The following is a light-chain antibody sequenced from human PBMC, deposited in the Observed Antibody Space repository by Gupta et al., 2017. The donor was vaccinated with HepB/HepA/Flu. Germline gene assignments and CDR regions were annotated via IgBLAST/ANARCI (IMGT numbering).Light chain of an antibody. CDR2: SNN. V-gene: IGLV1-44*01. Sequence: QSVLTQPPSASGTTGQRVTISCSGSNSNIGSNSVNWYQQLPGTAPKLLIYSNNQRPSGVPDRFSGSKSGTSASLAISGLQAEDEADYYCAAWDDSLSGPVFGGGTKLTVL. CDR1: NSNIGSNS. CDR3: AAWDDSLSGPV. J-gene: IGLJ2*01.